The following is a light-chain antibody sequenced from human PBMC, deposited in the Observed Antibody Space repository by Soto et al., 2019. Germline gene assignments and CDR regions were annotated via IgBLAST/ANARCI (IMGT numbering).Light chain of an antibody. V-gene: IGLV2-14*01. J-gene: IGLJ3*02. CDR1: SSDIGSNNY. CDR2: EVS. Sequence: QSALTQPASVSGSPGQSITISCTGTSSDIGSNNYVSWFQQRPGKAPTLIIYEVSNRPSGVSTHFSGSKSGNTASLTISGLLPEAEAEYYCSSYTTTTRLFGGGTKLPVL. CDR3: SSYTTTTRL.